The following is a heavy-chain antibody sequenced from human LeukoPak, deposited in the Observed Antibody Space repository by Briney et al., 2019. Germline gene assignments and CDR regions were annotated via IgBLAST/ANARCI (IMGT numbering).Heavy chain of an antibody. J-gene: IGHJ4*02. D-gene: IGHD5-12*01. Sequence: PSETLSLTCTVSGDPITSHSDYKWTWIRQPPGKGLEWIWYIYDSGSTNYNPSLKSRVTISVDTSKNQFSLKLTSVTAADTAVYYCAREYSAFDYWGQGTLVTVSS. CDR2: IYDSGST. CDR1: GDPITSHSDY. CDR3: AREYSAFDY. V-gene: IGHV4-61*08.